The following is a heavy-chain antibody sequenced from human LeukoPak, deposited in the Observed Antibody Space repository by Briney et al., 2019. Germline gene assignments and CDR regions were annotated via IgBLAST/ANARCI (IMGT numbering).Heavy chain of an antibody. Sequence: GRSLRLSCAVSGFTFDDYAMHWVRQAPGKGLEWVSGISWNSGNIGYADSVKGRFTISRDNAKNSLYLQMNSLRAEDTALYYCAKARSGYYSAYFDYWGQGTLVTVSS. D-gene: IGHD3-22*01. CDR3: AKARSGYYSAYFDY. CDR2: ISWNSGNI. CDR1: GFTFDDYA. J-gene: IGHJ4*02. V-gene: IGHV3-9*01.